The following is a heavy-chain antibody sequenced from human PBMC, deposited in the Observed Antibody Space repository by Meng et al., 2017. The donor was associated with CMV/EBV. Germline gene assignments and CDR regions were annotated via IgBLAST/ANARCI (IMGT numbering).Heavy chain of an antibody. D-gene: IGHD4-17*01. CDR2: IYSGDST. J-gene: IGHJ4*02. Sequence: GESLKISCAASGFAVSGNYMSWVRQAPGMGLQWVSVIYSGDSTYYADSVKGRFTISRDNSENTLYLQMNSLRAEDTAVYYCARAYDYGDYDSCYFDYWGQGTLVTV. CDR1: GFAVSGNY. CDR3: ARAYDYGDYDSCYFDY. V-gene: IGHV3-53*01.